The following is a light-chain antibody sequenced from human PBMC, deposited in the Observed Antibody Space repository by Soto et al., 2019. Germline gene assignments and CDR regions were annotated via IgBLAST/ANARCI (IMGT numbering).Light chain of an antibody. J-gene: IGKJ1*01. Sequence: DVQMTQSPPAPSSSIGDRVTITCLASQSISSWLAWYQQKPGKAPKLLIYKASSLESGVPSRFSGSGSGTEFTLTISSLQPDDFATYYCQQYNSFTWTFGQGTKV. CDR2: KAS. CDR1: QSISSW. CDR3: QQYNSFTWT. V-gene: IGKV1-5*03.